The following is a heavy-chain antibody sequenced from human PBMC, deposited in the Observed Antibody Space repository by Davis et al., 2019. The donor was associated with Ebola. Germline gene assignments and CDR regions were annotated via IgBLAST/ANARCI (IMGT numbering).Heavy chain of an antibody. V-gene: IGHV4-34*01. J-gene: IGHJ4*02. CDR2: INHSGST. Sequence: SETLSLTCAVYGGSFSGYYWSWIRQPPGKGLEWIGEINHSGSTNYNPSLKSRVTISVDTSKNQFSLKLSSVTAADTAVYYCARARDSSGYADYWGQGTLVTVSS. CDR1: GGSFSGYY. CDR3: ARARDSSGYADY. D-gene: IGHD3-22*01.